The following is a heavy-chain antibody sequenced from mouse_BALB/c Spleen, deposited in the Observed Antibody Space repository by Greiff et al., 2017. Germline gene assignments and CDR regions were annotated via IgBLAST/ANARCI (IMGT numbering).Heavy chain of an antibody. CDR3: ARVHYYGYYFDY. Sequence: VQLQQPGAELVKPGAPVKLSCKASGYTFTSYWMNWVKQRPGRGLEWIGRIDPSDSETHYNQKFKDKATLTVDKSSSTAYIQLSSLTSEDSAVYYCARVHYYGYYFDYWGQGTTLTVSS. V-gene: IGHV1-69*02. J-gene: IGHJ2*01. D-gene: IGHD1-2*01. CDR1: GYTFTSYW. CDR2: IDPSDSET.